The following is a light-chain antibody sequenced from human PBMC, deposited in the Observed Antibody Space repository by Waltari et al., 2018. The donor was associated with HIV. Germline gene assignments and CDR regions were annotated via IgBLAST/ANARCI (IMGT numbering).Light chain of an antibody. J-gene: IGKJ5*01. CDR3: MQSLQTPLS. CDR1: QSLRHKTKKVY. Sequence: IVMTQSPASLAVYPGEAASISCTASQSLRHKTKKVYLDWYVQKPGQSPELLIFLTSDRAAGVPHRSSATGTGTEFTLKINTVEAADVGTYYCMQSLQTPLSFGQGTRLEIK. V-gene: IGKV2-28*01. CDR2: LTS.